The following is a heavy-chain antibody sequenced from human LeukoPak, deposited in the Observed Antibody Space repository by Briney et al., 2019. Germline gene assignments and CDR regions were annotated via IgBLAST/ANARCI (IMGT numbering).Heavy chain of an antibody. V-gene: IGHV4-34*01. CDR1: GGSFSGYY. CDR3: ARASSGWGFY. Sequence: SETLSLTCAVYGGSFSGYYWSWIRQPPGKGLEWIGEINHSGSTNYNPSLKSRVTISVDTSKNQFSLKLSSVSAADTAVYYCARASSGWGFYWGQGTLVTVSS. CDR2: INHSGST. D-gene: IGHD6-19*01. J-gene: IGHJ4*02.